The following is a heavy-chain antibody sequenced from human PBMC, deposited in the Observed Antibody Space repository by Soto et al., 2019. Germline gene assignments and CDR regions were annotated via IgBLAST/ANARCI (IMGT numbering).Heavy chain of an antibody. V-gene: IGHV3-15*01. Sequence: EVQLVESGGGLIQPGGSLRLSCAASGFTVSSNYMSWVRQAPGKGLEWVGRIKSKTSGGTTDHAAPVRGRFTISRDDSKNTLYLQMNSLKTEDTAVYYCTTGRITDYGGSVVYWGQGTLVTVSS. CDR2: IKSKTSGGTT. CDR3: TTGRITDYGGSVVY. D-gene: IGHD4-17*01. J-gene: IGHJ4*02. CDR1: GFTVSSNY.